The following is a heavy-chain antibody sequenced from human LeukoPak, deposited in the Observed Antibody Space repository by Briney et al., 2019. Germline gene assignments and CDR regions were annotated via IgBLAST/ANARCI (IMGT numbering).Heavy chain of an antibody. CDR1: GFTFSSYA. CDR3: ARDLGYCTNGAKCYYYMDV. J-gene: IGHJ6*03. V-gene: IGHV3-21*01. CDR2: ISSSSSYI. Sequence: PGGSLRLSCAASGFTFSSYAMSWVRQAPGKGLEWVSSISSSSSYIYYADSVKGRFTISRDNAKNSLYLQMNSLRAEDTAVYYCARDLGYCTNGAKCYYYMDVWGKGTTVTVSS. D-gene: IGHD2-8*01.